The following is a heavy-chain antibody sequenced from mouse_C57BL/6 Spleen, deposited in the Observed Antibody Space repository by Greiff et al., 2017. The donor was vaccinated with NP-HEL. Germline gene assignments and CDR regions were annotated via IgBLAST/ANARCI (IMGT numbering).Heavy chain of an antibody. V-gene: IGHV1-19*01. D-gene: IGHD1-1*01. Sequence: VQLQQSGPVLVKPGASVKMSCKASGYTFTDYYMNWVKQSHGKSLEWIGVINPYNGGTSYNQKFKGKATLTVDKSSSTAYMELNSLTSEDSAVYYCARYGSSPYYYAMDYWGQGTSVTVSS. CDR2: INPYNGGT. CDR1: GYTFTDYY. CDR3: ARYGSSPYYYAMDY. J-gene: IGHJ4*01.